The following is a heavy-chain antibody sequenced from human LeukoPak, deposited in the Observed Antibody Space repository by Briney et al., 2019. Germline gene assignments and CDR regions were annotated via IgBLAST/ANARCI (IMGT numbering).Heavy chain of an antibody. J-gene: IGHJ3*02. D-gene: IGHD1-26*01. V-gene: IGHV5-51*01. CDR1: GYSFTSYW. Sequence: GESLKISCKGSGYSFTSYWIGWVRQMPGKGLEWMGIIYPGDSDTRYSPSFQGQVTISADKSISTAYLQWSSLKASDTAMYYCSREVGSQAPNDAFDIWGQGTMVTVSS. CDR2: IYPGDSDT. CDR3: SREVGSQAPNDAFDI.